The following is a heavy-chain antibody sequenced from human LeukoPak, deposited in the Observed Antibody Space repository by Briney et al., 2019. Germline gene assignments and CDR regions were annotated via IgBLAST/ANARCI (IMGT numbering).Heavy chain of an antibody. CDR3: ARMNTMVRGVILDY. V-gene: IGHV4-59*01. CDR1: GGSISSYY. J-gene: IGHJ4*02. Sequence: PSETLSLTCTVSGGSISSYYWSWIRQPPGKGLEWIGYIYYSGSTNYNPSLKSRVTIPVDTSKNQFSLKLSSVTAADTAVYYCARMNTMVRGVILDYWGQGTLVTVSS. D-gene: IGHD3-10*01. CDR2: IYYSGST.